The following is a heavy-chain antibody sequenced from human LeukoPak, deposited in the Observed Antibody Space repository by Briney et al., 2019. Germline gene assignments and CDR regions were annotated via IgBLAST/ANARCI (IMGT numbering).Heavy chain of an antibody. V-gene: IGHV4-4*07. CDR2: IYSGGST. CDR3: AGGPKGDITAAAIDH. CDR1: GGSISGYF. Sequence: SETLSLTCSVSGGSISGYFWSWIRQPAGKGLEWIGRIYSGGSTNYNPSLKSRLTMSVDTSKNQFSLKLTSVTAADTAFYYCAGGPKGDITAAAIDHWGQGTLVTVSS. J-gene: IGHJ4*02. D-gene: IGHD6-13*01.